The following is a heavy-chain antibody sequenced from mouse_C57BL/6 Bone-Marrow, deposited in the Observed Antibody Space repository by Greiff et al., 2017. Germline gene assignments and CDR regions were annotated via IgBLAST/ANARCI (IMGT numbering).Heavy chain of an antibody. J-gene: IGHJ1*03. CDR2: IYPRDGST. Sequence: VQLVESGPELVKPGASVKLSCKASGYTFTSYDINWVKQRPGQGLEWIGWIYPRDGSTKYNEKFKGKATLTVDTSSSTAYMVLHSLTSEDSAVYFGARLEFDGSSGDWYFDVWGTGTTVTVSS. D-gene: IGHD1-1*01. CDR3: ARLEFDGSSGDWYFDV. V-gene: IGHV1-85*01. CDR1: GYTFTSYD.